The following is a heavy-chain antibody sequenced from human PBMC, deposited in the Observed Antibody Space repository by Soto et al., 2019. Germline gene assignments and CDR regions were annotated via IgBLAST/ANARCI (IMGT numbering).Heavy chain of an antibody. Sequence: EVQLVESGGNLVQPGGSLRLSCAASGFTFTSHWMHWVRQAPGKGLVWVARINTEGSSTSYADAVKGRFIISRDNTKNTLYLQMDGLRAEDTAVYYCARNDSLKGLDYWGQGTLVSVSS. J-gene: IGHJ4*02. V-gene: IGHV3-74*01. CDR2: INTEGSST. CDR3: ARNDSLKGLDY. CDR1: GFTFTSHW. D-gene: IGHD3-22*01.